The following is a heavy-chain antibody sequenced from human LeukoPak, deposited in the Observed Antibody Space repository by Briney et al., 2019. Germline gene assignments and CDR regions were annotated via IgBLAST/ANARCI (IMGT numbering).Heavy chain of an antibody. J-gene: IGHJ6*02. CDR2: ISSSGSTI. CDR3: ARDIVRGVINYYGMDV. D-gene: IGHD3-10*01. V-gene: IGHV3-11*01. CDR1: GFTVSSNY. Sequence: GGSLRLSCAASGFTVSSNYMSWIRQAPGKGLEWVSYISSSGSTIYYADSVKGRFTISRDNAKNSLYLQMNSLRAEDTAVYYCARDIVRGVINYYGMDVWGQGTTVTVSS.